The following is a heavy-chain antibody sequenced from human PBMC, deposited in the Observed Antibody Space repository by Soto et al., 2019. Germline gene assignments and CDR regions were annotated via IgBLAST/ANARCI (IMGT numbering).Heavy chain of an antibody. CDR2: INPSGGTT. CDR3: AKEGYCGEPTCYGLDR. V-gene: IGHV1-46*01. Sequence: ASVKVSCKASGYIFTRYHLHWVRPAPGQVLEVMGFINPSGGTTIYAEKFQGRVSMTSDASTSTVYMDIKRVTSEDTAMYYCAKEGYCGEPTCYGLDRGGQGTLVTVSS. D-gene: IGHD2-15*01. CDR1: GYIFTRYH. J-gene: IGHJ5*02.